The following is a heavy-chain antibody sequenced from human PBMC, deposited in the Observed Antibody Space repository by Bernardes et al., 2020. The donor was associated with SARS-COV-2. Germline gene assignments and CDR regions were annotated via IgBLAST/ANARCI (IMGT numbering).Heavy chain of an antibody. Sequence: GGSLRLSCAASGFTFSSYAMTWVRQAPGKGLEWVSTISGSGGRTNYADSVMGRFTISRDNSKNTLFLQMKRLRAEDTAVYYCAKPGTDYWGQGTLVTVSS. V-gene: IGHV3-23*01. J-gene: IGHJ4*02. CDR2: ISGSGGRT. CDR1: GFTFSSYA. CDR3: AKPGTDY. D-gene: IGHD1-1*01.